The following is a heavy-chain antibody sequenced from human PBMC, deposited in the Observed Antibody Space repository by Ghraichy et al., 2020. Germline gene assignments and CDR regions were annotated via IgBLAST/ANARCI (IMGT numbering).Heavy chain of an antibody. CDR2: IYPGDSDT. Sequence: GESLNISCKGSGYSFTSYWIGWVRQMPGKGLEWMGIIYPGDSDTRYSPSFQGQVTISADKSISTAYLQWSSLKASDTAMYYCARQRYSNYESWYFDLWGRGTLVTVSS. V-gene: IGHV5-51*01. CDR3: ARQRYSNYESWYFDL. CDR1: GYSFTSYW. J-gene: IGHJ2*01. D-gene: IGHD4-11*01.